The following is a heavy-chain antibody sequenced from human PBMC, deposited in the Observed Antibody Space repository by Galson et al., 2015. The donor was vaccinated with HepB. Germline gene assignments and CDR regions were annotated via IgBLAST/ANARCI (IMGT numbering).Heavy chain of an antibody. CDR1: GGSFSGSY. CDR2: FNHSGST. V-gene: IGHV4-34*01. J-gene: IGHJ6*03. Sequence: ETLSLTCAVYGGSFSGSYWSWIRQPPGKGLEWIGAFNHSGSTNYSPSLKSRVTISVDTSKNQFSLKLSSVTAADTAVYYCARVVLESLVVSYRGTTDYYYYMDVWGKGTTVTVSS. D-gene: IGHD1-26*01. CDR3: ARVVLESLVVSYRGTTDYYYYMDV.